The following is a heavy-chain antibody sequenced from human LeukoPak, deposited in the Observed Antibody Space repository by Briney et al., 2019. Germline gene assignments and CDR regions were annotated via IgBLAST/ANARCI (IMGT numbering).Heavy chain of an antibody. J-gene: IGHJ5*02. Sequence: GGTLRLSCAASGFTFSSYWMSWVRQAPGKGLEWVANIKQDGSEEYYVDSVKGRFTISRDNAKNSLFLQMNSLRAEDTAVYYCARDREIWLPHNWFDPWGQGTLVTVSS. CDR2: IKQDGSEE. V-gene: IGHV3-7*01. D-gene: IGHD5-24*01. CDR1: GFTFSSYW. CDR3: ARDREIWLPHNWFDP.